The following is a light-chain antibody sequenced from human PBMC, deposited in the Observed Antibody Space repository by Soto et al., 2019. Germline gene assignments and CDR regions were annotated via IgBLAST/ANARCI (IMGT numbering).Light chain of an antibody. CDR1: QSVSSN. Sequence: EIVMTQSPATLSVSPGERATLSCRASQSVSSNLAWYQQKPGQAPRLLIYGASTRATGSPARFSGSGSGTEFTLNISSLQSEDFAVYYCQQYNNWPRGYTCGQGTKLEIK. CDR3: QQYNNWPRGYT. CDR2: GAS. J-gene: IGKJ2*01. V-gene: IGKV3-15*01.